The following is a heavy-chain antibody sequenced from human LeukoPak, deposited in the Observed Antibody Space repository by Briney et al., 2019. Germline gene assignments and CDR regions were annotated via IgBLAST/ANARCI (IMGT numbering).Heavy chain of an antibody. D-gene: IGHD2-8*01. J-gene: IGHJ4*02. Sequence: TGGSLRLSCAASGFTFNTYGMSWVRQAPGKGLEWVSGISGSGGATYYADSVKGRFTISRDDPHNTLYLQMNSLRAEDTAVYYCAKDKENRRAYCTNGVCYTYFDYWGQGTLVTVSS. CDR1: GFTFNTYG. CDR3: AKDKENRRAYCTNGVCYTYFDY. CDR2: ISGSGGAT. V-gene: IGHV3-23*01.